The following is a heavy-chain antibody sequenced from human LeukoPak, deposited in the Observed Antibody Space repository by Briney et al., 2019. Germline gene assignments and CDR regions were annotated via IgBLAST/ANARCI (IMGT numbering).Heavy chain of an antibody. CDR2: IYYSGST. CDR3: ARDLYDSSGYYHYYYGMDV. D-gene: IGHD3-22*01. J-gene: IGHJ6*02. CDR1: GGSISSGDYY. Sequence: PSETLSLTCTVSGGSISSGDYYWSWIRQPPGKGLEWIGYIYYSGSTYYNPSLKSRVTISVDTSKNQYSLKLSSVTAADTAVYYCARDLYDSSGYYHYYYGMDVWGQGTTVTVSS. V-gene: IGHV4-30-4*01.